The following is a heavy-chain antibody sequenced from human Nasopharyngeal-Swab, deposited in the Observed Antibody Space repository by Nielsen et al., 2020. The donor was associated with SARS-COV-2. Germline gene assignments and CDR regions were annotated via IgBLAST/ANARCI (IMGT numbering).Heavy chain of an antibody. D-gene: IGHD1-26*01. J-gene: IGHJ5*02. Sequence: WIRQPPGKGLEWIGSIYYSGSTYYNPSLESRGTISVDTSKKQFSLKLSSVTAADTAVYYCARGKVGATLVAGRTRPENWFDPWGQGTLVTVSS. CDR3: ARGKVGATLVAGRTRPENWFDP. V-gene: IGHV4-39*07. CDR2: IYYSGST.